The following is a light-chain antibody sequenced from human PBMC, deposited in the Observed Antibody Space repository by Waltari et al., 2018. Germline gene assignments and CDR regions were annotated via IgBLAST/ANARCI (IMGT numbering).Light chain of an antibody. Sequence: QSVLTQSPSASGTPAQSVPISCSGSSSNIVANYVSSYPQFPGTAPRLLIYRSYQRPSGVPDRFSGSKSGTSASLAISGLRSEDEADYYCATWDDSLNAWVFGGGTRLTAL. CDR2: RSY. CDR3: ATWDDSLNAWV. J-gene: IGLJ3*02. V-gene: IGLV1-47*01. CDR1: SSNIVANY.